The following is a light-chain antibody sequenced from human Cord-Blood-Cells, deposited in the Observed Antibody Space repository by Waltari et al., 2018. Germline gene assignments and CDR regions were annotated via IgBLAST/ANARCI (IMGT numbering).Light chain of an antibody. CDR3: QQYNRYAT. CDR1: QSISSW. CDR2: DAS. J-gene: IGKJ1*01. V-gene: IGKV1-5*01. Sequence: DIQMTQSPSTLSASVGDRVTITCRASQSISSWLAWYQQKPGKAPKLLIYDASSLESGVPRRFSGSGTGTNITLTISSLEAYDCAKYYCQQYNRYATFGQGDKVEIE.